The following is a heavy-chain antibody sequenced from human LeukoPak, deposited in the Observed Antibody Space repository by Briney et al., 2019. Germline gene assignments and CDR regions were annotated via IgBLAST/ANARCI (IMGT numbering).Heavy chain of an antibody. CDR2: IRYDGGNK. J-gene: IGHJ4*02. CDR3: ARRVGATTIDY. D-gene: IGHD1-26*01. V-gene: IGHV3-30*02. CDR1: GFTFSSYG. Sequence: PGGSLRLSCAASGFTFSSYGMHWVRQAPGKGLEWVSFIRYDGGNKYYADSVKGRFTNSRDNSKNTLYRQMNSLRGEDTAVYYCARRVGATTIDYWGQGTLVTVSS.